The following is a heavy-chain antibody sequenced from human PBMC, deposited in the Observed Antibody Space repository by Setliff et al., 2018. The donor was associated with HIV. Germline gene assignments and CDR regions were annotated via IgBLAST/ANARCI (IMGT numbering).Heavy chain of an antibody. Sequence: PGGSLRLSCAASEFTFSVYAMSWLRQAPGKGLEWVSGISGSGSSTYYADSVKGRFTISRDNSKNTLYLQMNRLRADDTAIYYCVRDLTTIVTRKVFDIWGQGTMVTVSS. CDR1: EFTFSVYA. CDR3: VRDLTTIVTRKVFDI. V-gene: IGHV3-23*01. D-gene: IGHD4-4*01. J-gene: IGHJ3*02. CDR2: ISGSGSST.